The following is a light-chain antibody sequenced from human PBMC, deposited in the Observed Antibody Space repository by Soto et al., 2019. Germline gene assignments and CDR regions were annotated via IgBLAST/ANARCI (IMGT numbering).Light chain of an antibody. CDR3: QQTYTTPFT. Sequence: DIQMTQSPSSLSASVGDRVTITCRASQSINRYINWYQQKSGKAPKLLINAASSLQSGVPSRFSGSGSGTYFTLTISNLQPEDFATYYCQQTYTTPFTFGPGTKVDIK. J-gene: IGKJ3*01. CDR1: QSINRY. CDR2: AAS. V-gene: IGKV1-39*01.